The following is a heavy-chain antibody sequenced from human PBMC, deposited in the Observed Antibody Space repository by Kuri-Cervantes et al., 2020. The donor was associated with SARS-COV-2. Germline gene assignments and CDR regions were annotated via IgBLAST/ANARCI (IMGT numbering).Heavy chain of an antibody. D-gene: IGHD3-22*01. V-gene: IGHV1-46*01. Sequence: ASVKVSCKASGYTFTNYHMHWVRQAPGQGLEWIGIINPSDGTTMYAEIFQGRVTMTRDTSTSTVYMELSSLRSEDTAVYYCARDGHDYYDSSGYFFDYWGQGTLVTVSS. J-gene: IGHJ4*02. CDR3: ARDGHDYYDSSGYFFDY. CDR1: GYTFTNYH. CDR2: INPSDGTT.